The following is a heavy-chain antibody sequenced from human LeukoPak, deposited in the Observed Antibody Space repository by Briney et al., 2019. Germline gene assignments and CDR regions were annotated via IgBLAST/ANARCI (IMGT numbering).Heavy chain of an antibody. J-gene: IGHJ4*02. V-gene: IGHV4-38-2*02. CDR3: ARAGFVVVPAANFDY. CDR1: GYSISSGYY. CDR2: IYHSGST. Sequence: SETLSLTCTVSGYSISSGYYWGWIRQPPGKGLEWIGSIYHSGSTYYNPSLKSRVTISVDTSKNQFSLKLSSVTAADTAVYYCARAGFVVVPAANFDYWGQGTLVTVSS. D-gene: IGHD2-2*01.